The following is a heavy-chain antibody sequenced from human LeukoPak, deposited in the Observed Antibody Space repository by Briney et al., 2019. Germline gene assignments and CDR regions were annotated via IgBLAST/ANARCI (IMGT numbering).Heavy chain of an antibody. CDR2: INTDGTTP. Sequence: GGSLRLSCATSGFTFRSYWMHWVRQAPGMGLVWVSRINTDGTTPTYADSVKGRFTISRDNAKSTLHLQMNSLRAEDTAVYYCARDLGYHYYYMDVWGRGTTVTVSS. CDR3: ARDLGYHYYYMDV. J-gene: IGHJ6*03. D-gene: IGHD3-10*01. V-gene: IGHV3-74*01. CDR1: GFTFRSYW.